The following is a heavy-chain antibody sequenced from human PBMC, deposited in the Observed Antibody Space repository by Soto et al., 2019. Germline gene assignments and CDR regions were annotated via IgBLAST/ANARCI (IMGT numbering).Heavy chain of an antibody. D-gene: IGHD3-10*01. CDR1: GGSISSSDYY. CDR2: IYYGGS. Sequence: PSETLSLTCTVSGGSISSSDYYWSWIRQPPGKGLEWIGYIYYGGSNYKPSLKSRLTMSMDTSKNQFSLSLNSVTAADTAVYYCARTAYGSGSYPWGQGTLVTGSS. CDR3: ARTAYGSGSYP. V-gene: IGHV4-30-4*01. J-gene: IGHJ5*02.